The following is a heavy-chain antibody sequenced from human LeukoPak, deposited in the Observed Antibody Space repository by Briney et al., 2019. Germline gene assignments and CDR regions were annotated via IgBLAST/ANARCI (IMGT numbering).Heavy chain of an antibody. CDR3: ARVGGNRNAMIDY. CDR1: GGTFSSYT. Sequence: SVKVSCKASGGTFSSYTISWVRQAPGQGLEWMGRITRILGIANYAQKFQGRVTITADKSTSTAYMELSSLRSEDTAVYYCARVGGNRNAMIDYWGQGTLVTVSS. J-gene: IGHJ4*02. V-gene: IGHV1-69*02. D-gene: IGHD4-23*01. CDR2: ITRILGIA.